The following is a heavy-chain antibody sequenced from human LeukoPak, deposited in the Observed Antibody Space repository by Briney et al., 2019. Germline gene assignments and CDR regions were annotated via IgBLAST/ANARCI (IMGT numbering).Heavy chain of an antibody. CDR3: ARMGGSGSYYPDY. CDR2: ISSSSSYI. V-gene: IGHV3-21*01. CDR1: GFTFSSYS. Sequence: GGSLRLSCAASGFTFSSYSMNWVRQAPGKGLEWGSSISSSSSYIYYADSVKGRFTISRDNAKNSLYLQMNSLRAEDTAVYYCARMGGSGSYYPDYWGQGTLVTVSS. J-gene: IGHJ4*02. D-gene: IGHD3-10*01.